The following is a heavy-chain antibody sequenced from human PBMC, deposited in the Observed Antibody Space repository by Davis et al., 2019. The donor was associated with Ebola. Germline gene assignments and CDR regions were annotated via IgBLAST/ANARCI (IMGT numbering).Heavy chain of an antibody. CDR2: INHSGST. J-gene: IGHJ4*02. V-gene: IGHV4-34*01. D-gene: IGHD1-26*01. Sequence: SETLSLTCAVYGGSFSGYYWSWIRQPPGKGLEWIGEINHSGSTNYNPSLKSRVTISVDTSKKQFSLRLTSVTAADTAIYYCARTKAVGAPFDFWGQGTQITVFS. CDR1: GGSFSGYY. CDR3: ARTKAVGAPFDF.